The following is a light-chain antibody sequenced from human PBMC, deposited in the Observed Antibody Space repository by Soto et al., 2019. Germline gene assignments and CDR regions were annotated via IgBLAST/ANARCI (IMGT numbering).Light chain of an antibody. V-gene: IGKV3-20*01. Sequence: ESVLTQSPGTLSLSPGARATLSCRASQSVASTYLAGYQQKPGQAPRLVVYGASSRATGIPDRFSGSGSGTAVALTISRLEPEDFAVYYCQQYGHSPRTFGQGTKVEI. J-gene: IGKJ1*01. CDR2: GAS. CDR3: QQYGHSPRT. CDR1: QSVASTY.